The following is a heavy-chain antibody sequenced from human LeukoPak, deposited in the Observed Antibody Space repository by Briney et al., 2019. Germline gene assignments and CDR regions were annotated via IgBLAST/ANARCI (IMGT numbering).Heavy chain of an antibody. V-gene: IGHV1-2*02. J-gene: IGHJ5*02. D-gene: IGHD5-12*01. CDR2: INPNSGGT. CDR1: GYTFTGYY. CDR3: ARPDSSGYGNWFDP. Sequence: ASVKVSCKASGYTFTGYYMHWVRQAPGQGLEWMGWINPNSGGTNYAQKFQGRVTMTRDTSISTAYMELSRLRSDDTAVYYCARPDSSGYGNWFDPWGQGTLVTVSS.